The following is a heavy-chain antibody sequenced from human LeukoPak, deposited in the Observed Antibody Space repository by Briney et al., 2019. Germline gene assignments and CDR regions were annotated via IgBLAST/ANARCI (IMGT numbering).Heavy chain of an antibody. CDR3: ARHMRAAAHAFDI. V-gene: IGHV4-30-4*08. J-gene: IGHJ3*02. Sequence: SQTLSLTCTVSGGSISSGDYYWSWIRQPPGKGLEWIGYIYYSGSTYYNPSLKSRVTISVDTPKDQFSLKLSSVTAADTAVYYCARHMRAAAHAFDIWGQGTMVTVSS. CDR1: GGSISSGDYY. CDR2: IYYSGST. D-gene: IGHD6-13*01.